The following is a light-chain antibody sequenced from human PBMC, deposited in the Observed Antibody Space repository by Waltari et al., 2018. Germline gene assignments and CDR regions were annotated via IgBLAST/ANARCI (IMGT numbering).Light chain of an antibody. J-gene: IGLJ2*01. Sequence: QTVVTQEPSFSVSPGGTVTLTCGLSSGSVSTGYYPSWYQQTPGQAPRTLIYNTSSRSSGVPDRFSGSILGNKAALTITGARADDESDYYCVLYMGSGISIFGGGTKLTVL. CDR3: VLYMGSGISI. V-gene: IGLV8-61*01. CDR1: SGSVSTGYY. CDR2: NTS.